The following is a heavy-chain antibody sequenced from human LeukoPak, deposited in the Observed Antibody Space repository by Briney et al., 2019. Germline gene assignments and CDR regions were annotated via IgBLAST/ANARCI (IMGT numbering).Heavy chain of an antibody. CDR3: ARHGFYYASGPQFDY. CDR2: IYYTGTT. J-gene: IGHJ4*02. Sequence: SETLSLTCTVLGDSIITSTSYWGWIRQPPGRRPEWIGSIYYTGTTYYDPSLKSRVTISVDTSKNQFSLKLQSVTATDTAVYYCARHGFYYASGPQFDYWGRGTLVTVSS. CDR1: GDSIITSTSY. D-gene: IGHD3-10*01. V-gene: IGHV4-39*01.